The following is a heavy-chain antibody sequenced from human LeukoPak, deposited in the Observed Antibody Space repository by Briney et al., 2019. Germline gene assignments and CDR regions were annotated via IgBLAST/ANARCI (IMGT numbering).Heavy chain of an antibody. CDR3: ATWSGAAAGRSDY. CDR2: IYASGDA. D-gene: IGHD6-13*01. J-gene: IGHJ4*02. Sequence: GGSLRLSCAASVFTVSSNYMSWVRQAPGKGLEWVSVIYASGDAFYADSVKGRFTISRDNAKNSLFLQMNSLRAEDTAVYYCATWSGAAAGRSDYWGQGIMVTVSS. V-gene: IGHV3-53*01. CDR1: VFTVSSNY.